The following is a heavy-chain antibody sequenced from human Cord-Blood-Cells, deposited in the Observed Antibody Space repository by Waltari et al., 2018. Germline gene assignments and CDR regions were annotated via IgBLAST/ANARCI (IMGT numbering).Heavy chain of an antibody. Sequence: QVQLVQSGAAVKKPGSSVKVSCRASGGTFSSYAISWVRQPPGQGVEWMGGIIPIFGTANYAQKFQGRVTITADESTSTAYMELSSLSSEDTAVYYCAREDIAARPGDFDYWGQGTLVTVSS. CDR1: GGTFSSYA. V-gene: IGHV1-69*01. J-gene: IGHJ4*02. CDR2: IIPIFGTA. D-gene: IGHD6-6*01. CDR3: AREDIAARPGDFDY.